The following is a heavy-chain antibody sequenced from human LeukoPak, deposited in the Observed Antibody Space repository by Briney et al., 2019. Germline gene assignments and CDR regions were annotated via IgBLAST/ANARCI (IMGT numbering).Heavy chain of an antibody. D-gene: IGHD5-12*01. CDR3: AKGGGYEAQYYYYYLDV. Sequence: GRSLRLSCAASGFTFSSYGMHWVRQAPGKGLEWVAFIRYDGSNKYYADSVKGRFTISRDNSKNTLYLQMKSLRAEDTAVYYCAKGGGYEAQYYYYYLDVWGKGTTVTISS. CDR2: IRYDGSNK. V-gene: IGHV3-30*02. CDR1: GFTFSSYG. J-gene: IGHJ6*03.